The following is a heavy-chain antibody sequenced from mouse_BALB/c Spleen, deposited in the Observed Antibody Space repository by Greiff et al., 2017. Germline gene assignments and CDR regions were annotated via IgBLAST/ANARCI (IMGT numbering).Heavy chain of an antibody. D-gene: IGHD2-10*02. V-gene: IGHV1S29*02. Sequence: VQLKESGPELVKPGASVKISCKASGYTFTDYNMHWVKQSHGKSLEWIGYIYPYNGGTGYNQKFKSKATLTVDNSSSTAYMELRSLTSEDSAVYYCARGYGNYLYWYFDVWGAGTTVTVSS. CDR3: ARGYGNYLYWYFDV. CDR2: IYPYNGGT. CDR1: GYTFTDYN. J-gene: IGHJ1*01.